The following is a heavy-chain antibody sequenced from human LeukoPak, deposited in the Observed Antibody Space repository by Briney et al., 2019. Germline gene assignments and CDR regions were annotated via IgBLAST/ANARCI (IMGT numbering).Heavy chain of an antibody. CDR2: IKEDGSQK. Sequence: GGSLRLSCGASGFTFSSYWMTWVRQAPGKGLEWVANIKEDGSQKYYLDSVKGRFTISRDNAKNLLYLQMNSLRAEDTAVYYCARDTYYDILTGYHPFDYWGQGTLVTVSS. D-gene: IGHD3-9*01. J-gene: IGHJ4*02. CDR1: GFTFSSYW. V-gene: IGHV3-7*01. CDR3: ARDTYYDILTGYHPFDY.